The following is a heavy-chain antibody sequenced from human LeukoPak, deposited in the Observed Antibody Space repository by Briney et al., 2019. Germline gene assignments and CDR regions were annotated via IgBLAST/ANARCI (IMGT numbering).Heavy chain of an antibody. V-gene: IGHV1-69*13. CDR3: ARAPQDIVVVPAPFAEYFQH. CDR2: IIRIFGTA. Sequence: ASVKVSCKASGGTFSSYAISWVRQAPGQGLEWMGGIIRIFGTANYAQKFQGRVTITADESTSTAYMELSSLRSEDTAVYYCARAPQDIVVVPAPFAEYFQHWGQGTLVTVSS. D-gene: IGHD2-2*01. CDR1: GGTFSSYA. J-gene: IGHJ1*01.